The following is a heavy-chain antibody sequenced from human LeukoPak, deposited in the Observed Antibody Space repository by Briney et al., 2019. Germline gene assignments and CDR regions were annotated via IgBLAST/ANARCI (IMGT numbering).Heavy chain of an antibody. CDR1: GYAFTGYY. V-gene: IGHV1-2*02. CDR2: INPNSGGT. D-gene: IGHD6-19*01. J-gene: IGHJ6*02. CDR3: ARFIKGIAVAGDYYYYGMDV. Sequence: GASVKVSCKASGYAFTGYYMHWVRQAPGQGLEWIGWINPNSGGTNYAQKFQGRVTMTRDTSISTAYMELSSLRSEDTAVYYCARFIKGIAVAGDYYYYGMDVWGQGTTVTVSS.